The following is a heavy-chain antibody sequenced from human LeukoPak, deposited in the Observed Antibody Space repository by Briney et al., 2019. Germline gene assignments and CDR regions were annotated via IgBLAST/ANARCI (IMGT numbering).Heavy chain of an antibody. V-gene: IGHV4-61*02. CDR3: AREKSRCTNGVCYRGGFDY. D-gene: IGHD2-8*01. CDR2: IYTSGST. Sequence: SETLSLTCTVSGGSISSGSYYWSWIRQPAGKGLEWIGRIYTSGSTNYNPSLKSRVTISVDTSKNQFSLKLSSVTAADTAVYYCAREKSRCTNGVCYRGGFDYWGQGTLVTVSS. CDR1: GGSISSGSYY. J-gene: IGHJ4*02.